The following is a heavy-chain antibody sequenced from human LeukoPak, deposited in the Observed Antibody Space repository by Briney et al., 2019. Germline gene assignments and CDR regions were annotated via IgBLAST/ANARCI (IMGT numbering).Heavy chain of an antibody. J-gene: IGHJ4*02. D-gene: IGHD6-13*01. CDR1: GFTFTSYN. CDR3: ATSFGPVIAAAGTGAD. CDR2: ISGSGSST. Sequence: PGGSLRLSCAASGFTFTSYNMNWVRQAPGKGLEWVSVISGSGSSTYYADSVKGRFTISRDNSKNTLYLQMNSLRAEDTAVYYCATSFGPVIAAAGTGADWGQGTLVTVSS. V-gene: IGHV3-23*01.